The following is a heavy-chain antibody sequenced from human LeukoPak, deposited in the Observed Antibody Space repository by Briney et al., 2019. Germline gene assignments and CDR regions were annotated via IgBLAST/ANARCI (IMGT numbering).Heavy chain of an antibody. CDR2: IYTSGST. CDR3: AIEDCGGDCPIAA. Sequence: PSETLSLTCTVSGGSISSGSYYWRWIRQPAGKGLEWIGRIYTSGSTNYNPSLKSRVTISVDTSKNQFSLKLSSVTAADTAVYYCAIEDCGGDCPIAAWGQGTLVTVSS. CDR1: GGSISSGSYY. V-gene: IGHV4-61*02. J-gene: IGHJ4*02. D-gene: IGHD2-21*02.